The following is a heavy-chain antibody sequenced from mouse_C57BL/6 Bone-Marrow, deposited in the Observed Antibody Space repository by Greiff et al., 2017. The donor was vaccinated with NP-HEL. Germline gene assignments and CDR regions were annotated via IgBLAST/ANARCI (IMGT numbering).Heavy chain of an antibody. V-gene: IGHV1-81*01. Sequence: QVQLQQSGVELARPGASVKLSCKASGYTFTSYGISWVKQRTGQGLEWIGEIYPRSGNTYYNEKFKGKATLTADKSSSTAYMELRSLTSEDSAVYFCARDRDYSWFAYWGQGTLVTVSA. CDR2: IYPRSGNT. J-gene: IGHJ3*01. D-gene: IGHD2-4*01. CDR1: GYTFTSYG. CDR3: ARDRDYSWFAY.